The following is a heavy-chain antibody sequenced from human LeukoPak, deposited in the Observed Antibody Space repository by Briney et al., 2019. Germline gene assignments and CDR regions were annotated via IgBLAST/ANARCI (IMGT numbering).Heavy chain of an antibody. J-gene: IGHJ4*02. D-gene: IGHD6-6*01. V-gene: IGHV3-11*01. CDR2: ISSSGSTI. CDR3: ARGQQLVRFLPWDY. Sequence: GGSLRLSCAASGFTFSDYYMSWIRQAPGKGLEWVSYISSSGSTIYYADSVKGGFTISRDNAKSSLYLQMNSLRAEDTAVYYCARGQQLVRFLPWDYWGQGTLVTVSS. CDR1: GFTFSDYY.